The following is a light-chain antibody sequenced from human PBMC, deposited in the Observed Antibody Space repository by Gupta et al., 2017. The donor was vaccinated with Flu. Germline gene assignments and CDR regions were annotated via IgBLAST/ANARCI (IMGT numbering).Light chain of an antibody. V-gene: IGKV3-20*01. J-gene: IGKJ2*01. Sequence: GETATLSCRASQSISSSYLAWYQQKPGQAPRLLIYGASGRATGVAARFSGSGSGTDFTLTISRLEPEDFALYYCQQFGSSFTFGPGTKLEI. CDR1: QSISSSY. CDR3: QQFGSSFT. CDR2: GAS.